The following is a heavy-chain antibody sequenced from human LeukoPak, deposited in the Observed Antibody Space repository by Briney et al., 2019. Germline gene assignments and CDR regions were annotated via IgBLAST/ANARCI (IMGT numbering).Heavy chain of an antibody. J-gene: IGHJ4*02. CDR2: VSGSGGST. Sequence: GGSLRLSCAASGFTFSSYAMSWVRQAPGKGLEWVSTVSGSGGSTFYADSVKGRFTISRDNSKNTLYLQMNSLRAEDTAVYYCAKARGIAAAGIDYWGQGTLVTVSS. V-gene: IGHV3-23*01. CDR3: AKARGIAAAGIDY. D-gene: IGHD6-13*01. CDR1: GFTFSSYA.